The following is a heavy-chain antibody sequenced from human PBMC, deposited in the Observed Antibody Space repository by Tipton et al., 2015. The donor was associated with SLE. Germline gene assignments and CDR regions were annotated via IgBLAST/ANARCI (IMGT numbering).Heavy chain of an antibody. D-gene: IGHD6-13*01. CDR3: ARDRIAAGGWFDP. Sequence: TLSLTCTVSGGSISSSSYYWGWIRQPPGKGLEWIGSIYYSGSTYYNPSLRSRVTISVDTSKNQFSLKLTSVTAADTAVYFCARDRIAAGGWFDPWGQGTLVTVSS. CDR1: GGSISSSSYY. V-gene: IGHV4-39*07. J-gene: IGHJ5*02. CDR2: IYYSGST.